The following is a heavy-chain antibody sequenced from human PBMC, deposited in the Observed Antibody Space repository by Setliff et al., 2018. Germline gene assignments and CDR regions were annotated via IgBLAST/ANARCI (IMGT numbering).Heavy chain of an antibody. CDR3: VREGVDSRSSTDYRYYMDV. D-gene: IGHD3-22*01. Sequence: GASVKVCCKTSGYAFSSYGISWVRQAPGQGLEWMGGTIPMFGTTSYARQFQGRVTIITDESTSTAYMQLSSLGSEDTAVYYCVREGVDSRSSTDYRYYMDVWGKGTTVTVSS. CDR1: GYAFSSYG. J-gene: IGHJ6*03. V-gene: IGHV1-69*05. CDR2: TIPMFGTT.